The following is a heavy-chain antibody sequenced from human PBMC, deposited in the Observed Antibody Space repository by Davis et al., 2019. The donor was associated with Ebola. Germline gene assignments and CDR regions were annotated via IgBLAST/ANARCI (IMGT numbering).Heavy chain of an antibody. J-gene: IGHJ5*02. CDR1: GGSISSSSYY. CDR3: ASGNLVLLSFNWFDP. Sequence: PSETLSLTCTVSGGSISSSSYYWGWIRQPPGKGLEWIGSIYYSGSTYYNPSLKSRVTISVDTSKNQFSLKLSSVTAADTAVYYCASGNLVLLSFNWFDPWGQGTLVTVSS. V-gene: IGHV4-39*01. CDR2: IYYSGST. D-gene: IGHD3-10*01.